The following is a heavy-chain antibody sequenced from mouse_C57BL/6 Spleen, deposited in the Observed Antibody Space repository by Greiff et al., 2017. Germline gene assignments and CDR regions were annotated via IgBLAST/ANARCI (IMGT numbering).Heavy chain of an antibody. Sequence: VKLQQPGAELVKPGASVKLSCKASGYTFTSYWMHWVKQRPGQGLEWIGMIHPTSGSTNYNEKFKSKATLTVDKSSSTAYMQLSSLTSEDSAVYYCARTPYYDYDGLPWFAYWGQGTLVTVSA. CDR2: IHPTSGST. J-gene: IGHJ3*01. CDR3: ARTPYYDYDGLPWFAY. D-gene: IGHD2-4*01. CDR1: GYTFTSYW. V-gene: IGHV1-64*01.